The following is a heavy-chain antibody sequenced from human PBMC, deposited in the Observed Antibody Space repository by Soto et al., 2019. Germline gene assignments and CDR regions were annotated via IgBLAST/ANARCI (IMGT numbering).Heavy chain of an antibody. D-gene: IGHD6-13*01. V-gene: IGHV4-39*01. J-gene: IGHJ6*03. Sequence: SETLSLTCTVSGGSISSSSYYWGWIRQPPGKGLEWIGSIYYSGSTYYNPSLKSRVTISVDTSKNQFSLKLSSVTAADTAVYYCARHKGKEQQSARAPSDYYYYYMDVWGKGTTVTVSS. CDR2: IYYSGST. CDR3: ARHKGKEQQSARAPSDYYYYYMDV. CDR1: GGSISSSSYY.